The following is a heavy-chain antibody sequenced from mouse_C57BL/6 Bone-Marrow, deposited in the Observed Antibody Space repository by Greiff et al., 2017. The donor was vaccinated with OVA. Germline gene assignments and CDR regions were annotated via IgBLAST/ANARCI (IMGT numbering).Heavy chain of an antibody. CDR2: IYPGDGYT. J-gene: IGHJ1*03. D-gene: IGHD1-1*01. Sequence: QVQLQQSGAELVRPGTSVKMSCKASGYTFTNYWIGWAKQRPGHGLEWIGDIYPGDGYTNYNEKFKGKATLTADKSSSTAYMQFSSLTSEDSAIYYCARKGVYYGSSYWYFDVWGTGTTVTVSS. CDR1: GYTFTNYW. CDR3: ARKGVYYGSSYWYFDV. V-gene: IGHV1-63*01.